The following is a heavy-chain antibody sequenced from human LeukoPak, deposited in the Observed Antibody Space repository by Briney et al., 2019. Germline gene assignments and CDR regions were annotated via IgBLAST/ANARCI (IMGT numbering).Heavy chain of an antibody. CDR2: ISYSGST. CDR1: RGSVSSGDYY. Sequence: SETLSLTCTVSRGSVSSGDYYWPWIRQPPGKGLEWIGYISYSGSTNYNPSLKSRVTISIDTSKNQISLKLSSVTAADTAVYYCAAWQNRLFDYWGQGTLVTVSS. V-gene: IGHV4-61*08. D-gene: IGHD2/OR15-2a*01. CDR3: AAWQNRLFDY. J-gene: IGHJ4*02.